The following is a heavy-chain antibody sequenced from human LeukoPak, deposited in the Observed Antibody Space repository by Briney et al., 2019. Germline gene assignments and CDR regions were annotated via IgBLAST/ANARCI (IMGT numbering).Heavy chain of an antibody. CDR1: GFTFSSYA. V-gene: IGHV3-30*04. Sequence: GRSLRLSCAASGFTFSSYAMHWVRQAPGKGLEWVALISYDGSNKYYADSVKGRFTISRDNSKNTLYLQMNSLRAEDTAVYYCARDSVVGASSGAHFDYWGQGTLVTVSS. CDR2: ISYDGSNK. J-gene: IGHJ4*02. CDR3: ARDSVVGASSGAHFDY. D-gene: IGHD1-26*01.